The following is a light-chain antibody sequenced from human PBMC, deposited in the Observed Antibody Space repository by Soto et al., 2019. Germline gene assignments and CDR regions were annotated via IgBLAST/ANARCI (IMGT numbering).Light chain of an antibody. CDR1: QNISNY. Sequence: IVLTQSPATLSLSPGKRASLSCRASQNISNYLIWYQQKSGQAPRLLIYDASNRATGIPARFSGSGSGTDFTLTISRLETEDFAVFYCQQYGTSEIIFGQGTRLEI. J-gene: IGKJ5*01. V-gene: IGKV3-11*01. CDR2: DAS. CDR3: QQYGTSEII.